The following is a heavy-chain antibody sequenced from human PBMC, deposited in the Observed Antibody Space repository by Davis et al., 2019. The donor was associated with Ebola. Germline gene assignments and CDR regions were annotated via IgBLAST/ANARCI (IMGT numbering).Heavy chain of an antibody. V-gene: IGHV3-30-3*01. CDR3: ARGFYKAGGFDY. J-gene: IGHJ4*02. Sequence: GESLKISCAASGFTFSSYAMHWVRQAPGKGLEWVAVISYDGSNKYYADSVKGRFTISRDNSKNTLYLQMNSLRAEDTAVYYCARGFYKAGGFDYWGQGTLVTVSS. CDR1: GFTFSSYA. CDR2: ISYDGSNK. D-gene: IGHD3-10*01.